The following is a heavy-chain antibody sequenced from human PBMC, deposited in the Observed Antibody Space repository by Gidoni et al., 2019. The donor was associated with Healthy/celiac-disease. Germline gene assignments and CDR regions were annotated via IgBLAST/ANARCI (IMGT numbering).Heavy chain of an antibody. CDR3: ARLVVPAASFFDY. J-gene: IGHJ4*02. D-gene: IGHD2-2*01. CDR2: IYYSGST. Sequence: QLQLQESGPGLVKPSETLSLTCTVSGGSISSSSYYWGWIRQPPGKGLGWIGSIYYSGSTYYNPSLKSRVTISVDTSKNQFSLKLSSVTAADTAVYYCARLVVPAASFFDYWGQGTLVTVSS. CDR1: GGSISSSSYY. V-gene: IGHV4-39*01.